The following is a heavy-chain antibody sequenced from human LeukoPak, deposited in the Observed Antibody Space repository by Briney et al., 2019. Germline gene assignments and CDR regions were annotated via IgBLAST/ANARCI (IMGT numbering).Heavy chain of an antibody. Sequence: SETLSLTCTVYGGSFSGYYWSWIRQPPGKGLGWIGEINHSGSTNYNPSLKSRVTISVDTSKNQFSLKLSSVTAADTAVYYCARGRRVGSWFDPWGQGTLVTVSS. D-gene: IGHD1-14*01. V-gene: IGHV4-34*01. J-gene: IGHJ5*02. CDR2: INHSGST. CDR3: ARGRRVGSWFDP. CDR1: GGSFSGYY.